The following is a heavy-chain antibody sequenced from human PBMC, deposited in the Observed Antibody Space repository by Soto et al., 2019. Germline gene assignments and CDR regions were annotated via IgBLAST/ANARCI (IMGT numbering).Heavy chain of an antibody. J-gene: IGHJ4*02. CDR1: GFTFTKFA. CDR3: AKVFSPEGGNYFDS. Sequence: GVSLRLSCAASGFTFTKFAMNWVRQAPGKGLEWVSAISNSFSDGNTHYADSVKGRLTVSRRNDNNTVFLEMNGLRADDTAVYYCAKVFSPEGGNYFDSWGQGTQVTVSS. D-gene: IGHD1-26*01. V-gene: IGHV3-23*01. CDR2: ISNSFSDGNT.